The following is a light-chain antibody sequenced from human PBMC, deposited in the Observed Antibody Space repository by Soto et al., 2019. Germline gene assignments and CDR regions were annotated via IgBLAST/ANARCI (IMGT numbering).Light chain of an antibody. V-gene: IGKV1-33*01. J-gene: IGKJ4*01. CDR1: QDIREF. Sequence: DIQVTQSPSSLSASVGDRVTITCQASQDIREFLNWYQQKPGKAPKLLINGASNLETGVPSRFSGSGSGTDFTFTISSLQPEDIATYYCQQYYSVPLTFGGGTKVDIK. CDR3: QQYYSVPLT. CDR2: GAS.